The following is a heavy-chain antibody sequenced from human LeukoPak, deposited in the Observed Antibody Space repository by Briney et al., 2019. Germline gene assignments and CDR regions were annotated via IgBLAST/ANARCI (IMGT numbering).Heavy chain of an antibody. CDR1: GFTFSSYW. D-gene: IGHD2-2*01. J-gene: IGHJ4*02. V-gene: IGHV3-7*01. CDR2: IKQDGSEK. Sequence: GGSLRLSCAASGFTFSSYWMSWVRQAPGKGLEWVANIKQDGSEKYYVDSVKGRFTISRDNAKNSLHLQMNSLRAEGTAVYYCARWGRNIVVVPAALDYWGQGTLVTVSS. CDR3: ARWGRNIVVVPAALDY.